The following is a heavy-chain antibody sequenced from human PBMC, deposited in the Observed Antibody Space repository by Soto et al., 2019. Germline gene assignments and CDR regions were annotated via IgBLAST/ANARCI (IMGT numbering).Heavy chain of an antibody. J-gene: IGHJ4*02. V-gene: IGHV3-33*01. CDR3: AREFWSGPFDY. Sequence: GGSLRLSCAASGFTFSSYGMHWVRQAPGKGLEWVAVIWDDGTNNYYADSVKGRFTISRDNSKNTLYLQMNSLRAEDTAVYYWAREFWSGPFDYWGQGTLVTVSS. CDR1: GFTFSSYG. CDR2: IWDDGTNN. D-gene: IGHD3-3*01.